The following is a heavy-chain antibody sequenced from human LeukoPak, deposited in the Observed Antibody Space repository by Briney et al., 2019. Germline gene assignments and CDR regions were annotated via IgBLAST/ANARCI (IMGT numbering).Heavy chain of an antibody. Sequence: TSETLSLTCTVSGGSISSYYWSWIRQPPGKGLEWIGYIYYSGSTNYNPSLKSRVTISVDTSKNQFSLKLSSVTAADTAVYYCAREGIAAGDWFDPWGQGTLVTVSS. CDR1: GGSISSYY. CDR2: IYYSGST. D-gene: IGHD6-13*01. J-gene: IGHJ5*02. V-gene: IGHV4-59*01. CDR3: AREGIAAGDWFDP.